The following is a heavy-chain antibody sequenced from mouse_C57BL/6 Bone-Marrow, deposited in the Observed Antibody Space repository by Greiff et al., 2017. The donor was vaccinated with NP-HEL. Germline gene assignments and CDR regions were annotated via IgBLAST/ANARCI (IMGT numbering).Heavy chain of an antibody. CDR1: GFSFNTYA. J-gene: IGHJ4*01. V-gene: IGHV10-1*01. Sequence: EADGGLVQPKGSLKLSCAASGFSFNTYAMNWVRQAPGKGLEWVARIRSKSNNYATYYADSVKDRFTISRDDSESMLYLQMNNLKTEDTAMYYCVRHLGMDYWGQGTSVTVSS. CDR3: VRHLGMDY. CDR2: IRSKSNNYAT. D-gene: IGHD4-1*01.